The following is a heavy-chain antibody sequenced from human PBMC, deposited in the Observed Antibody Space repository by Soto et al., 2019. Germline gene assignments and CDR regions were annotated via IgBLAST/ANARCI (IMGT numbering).Heavy chain of an antibody. V-gene: IGHV3-48*03. Sequence: GGSLRLSCAASGFTFSTYEMNWVRQAPGKGLEWVSYISNSGDTIYYADSVKGRFTIFRDNAKNSLYLQMNSLRVEDTALYYCARDGGRFDYWGQGTLVTVSS. D-gene: IGHD6-25*01. CDR2: ISNSGDTI. CDR1: GFTFSTYE. CDR3: ARDGGRFDY. J-gene: IGHJ4*02.